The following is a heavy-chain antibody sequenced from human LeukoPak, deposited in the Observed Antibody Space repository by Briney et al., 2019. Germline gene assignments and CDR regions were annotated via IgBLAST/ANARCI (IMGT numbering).Heavy chain of an antibody. CDR2: ISGSGGTA. Sequence: GGSLRLTCAASGFTFSSYGMHWVRQAPGKGLEWVSEISGSGGTAYYADSLKGRFTISRDNSNNTLYLQMNSLRVEDTALYYCAKGKVAAAARFDYWGQGILVTVTS. CDR3: AKGKVAAAARFDY. V-gene: IGHV3-23*01. CDR1: GFTFSSYG. D-gene: IGHD6-13*01. J-gene: IGHJ4*02.